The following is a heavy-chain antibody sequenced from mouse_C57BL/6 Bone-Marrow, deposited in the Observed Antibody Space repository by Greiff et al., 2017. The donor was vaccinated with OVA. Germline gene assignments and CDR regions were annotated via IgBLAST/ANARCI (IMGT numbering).Heavy chain of an antibody. CDR2: INPYNGGT. D-gene: IGHD1-1*01. CDR3: ARWGTTVEGYWYFDV. Sequence: DVQLQESGPVLVKPGASVKMSCKASGYTFTDYYMNWVKQSHGKSLEWIGVINPYNGGTSYNQKFKGKATLTVDKSSSTAYMELNSLTSEDSAVYYCARWGTTVEGYWYFDVWGTGTTVTVSS. J-gene: IGHJ1*03. V-gene: IGHV1-19*01. CDR1: GYTFTDYY.